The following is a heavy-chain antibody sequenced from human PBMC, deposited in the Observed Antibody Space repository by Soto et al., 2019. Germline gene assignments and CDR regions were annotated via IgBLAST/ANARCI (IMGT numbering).Heavy chain of an antibody. J-gene: IGHJ5*02. CDR3: ARTPEYCSGGSCYSNWFDP. D-gene: IGHD2-15*01. V-gene: IGHV1-2*02. CDR2: INPNSGGT. Sequence: QVQLVQSGAEVKKPGASVKVSCKASGYTFTGYYMHWVRQAPGQGLEWMGWINPNSGGTNYAQKFHGRVTMTRDTAISTAYMELSRLRSDDTAVDYCARTPEYCSGGSCYSNWFDPWGQGTLVTVSS. CDR1: GYTFTGYY.